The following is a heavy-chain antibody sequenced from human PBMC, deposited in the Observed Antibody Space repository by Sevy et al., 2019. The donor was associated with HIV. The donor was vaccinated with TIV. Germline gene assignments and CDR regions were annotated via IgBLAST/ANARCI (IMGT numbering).Heavy chain of an antibody. J-gene: IGHJ4*02. CDR2: INHNSGGT. Sequence: ASVKVSCKASGYTFTGYYMHWVRQAPGQGLEWMGRINHNSGGTKYAKKVQGRFTMTRDTSISTAYMDLSRLRSDDTAVYYWARSGCSGGSCYPGGYGYWGQGPLVTVSS. D-gene: IGHD2-15*01. CDR1: GYTFTGYY. CDR3: ARSGCSGGSCYPGGYGY. V-gene: IGHV1-2*06.